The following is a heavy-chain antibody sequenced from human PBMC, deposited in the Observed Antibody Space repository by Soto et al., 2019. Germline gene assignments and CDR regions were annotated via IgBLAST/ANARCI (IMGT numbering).Heavy chain of an antibody. Sequence: QVQLVQSGTEVKKPGASVTVSCKTYGYTFTNYGISWVRQAPGQGPEWMGWISGYNGDTDYAHNLQGRVTMTTDTSTSTAYMELRSLRSDDTAVYDCARVRYCSGGSCHSNHLDYWGQGTLVTVSS. V-gene: IGHV1-18*01. J-gene: IGHJ4*02. CDR3: ARVRYCSGGSCHSNHLDY. CDR1: GYTFTNYG. CDR2: ISGYNGDT. D-gene: IGHD2-15*01.